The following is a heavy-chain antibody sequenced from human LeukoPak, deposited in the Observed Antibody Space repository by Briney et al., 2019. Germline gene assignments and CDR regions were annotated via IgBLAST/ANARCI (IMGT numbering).Heavy chain of an antibody. Sequence: ASVKVSCKASGYTFTSYGISWVRQAPGQGLEWMGWISAYNGNTNYAQKLQGRVTMTTDTSTSTAYMELRSLRSDDTAVYYCATEVANWLLCDYWGQGTLVTVSS. V-gene: IGHV1-18*01. CDR2: ISAYNGNT. CDR3: ATEVANWLLCDY. CDR1: GYTFTSYG. D-gene: IGHD3-9*01. J-gene: IGHJ4*02.